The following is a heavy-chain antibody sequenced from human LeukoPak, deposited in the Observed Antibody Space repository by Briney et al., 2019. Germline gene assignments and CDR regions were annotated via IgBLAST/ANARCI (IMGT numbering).Heavy chain of an antibody. J-gene: IGHJ4*02. D-gene: IGHD5-18*01. CDR3: ATSNGYGYGTSN. CDR2: FDPEDGET. Sequence: AASVTVSCKVSGYTLTELSMHWVRQAPGKGLEWMGGFDPEDGETIYAQKFQGRVTMTEDTSTDTAYMELSSLRSEDTAVYYCATSNGYGYGTSNWGQGTLVTVSS. V-gene: IGHV1-24*01. CDR1: GYTLTELS.